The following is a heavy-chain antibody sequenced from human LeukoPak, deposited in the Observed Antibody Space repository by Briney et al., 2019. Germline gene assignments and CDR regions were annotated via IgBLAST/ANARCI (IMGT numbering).Heavy chain of an antibody. Sequence: GGSLRLSCVGSGFTFSSYAMSWVRQAPGKGLEWVSSFSSNGGTTYYADSVKGRFTISRDNSKSTLYLQMNSLRAEDTAVYYCARDNRGYYDSSGYPLGSNWFDPWGQGTLVTVSS. D-gene: IGHD3-22*01. CDR1: GFTFSSYA. J-gene: IGHJ5*02. CDR3: ARDNRGYYDSSGYPLGSNWFDP. CDR2: FSSNGGTT. V-gene: IGHV3-23*01.